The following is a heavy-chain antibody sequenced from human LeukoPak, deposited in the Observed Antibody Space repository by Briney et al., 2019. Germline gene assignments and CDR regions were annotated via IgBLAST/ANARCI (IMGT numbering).Heavy chain of an antibody. J-gene: IGHJ3*02. Sequence: SETLSLTCAVTADSFSSHYWTWIRQPPGKGLEWIGYISYIGSTNYNPSLKSRVTISIDTSKNQFSLKLTSVTAADTAVYYCARDLVTVTKGFDIWGQGTMVSVSS. V-gene: IGHV4-59*11. D-gene: IGHD4-17*01. CDR3: ARDLVTVTKGFDI. CDR2: ISYIGST. CDR1: ADSFSSHY.